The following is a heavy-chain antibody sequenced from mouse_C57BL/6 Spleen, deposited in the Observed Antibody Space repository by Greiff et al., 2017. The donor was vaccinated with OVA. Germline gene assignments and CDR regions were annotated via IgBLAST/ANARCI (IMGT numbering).Heavy chain of an antibody. CDR1: GYSFTGYY. V-gene: IGHV1-42*01. D-gene: IGHD2-2*01. J-gene: IGHJ1*03. CDR3: ARSDGYDWYCDV. CDR2: INPRTGGT. Sequence: EVQLVESGPELVKPGASVKISCKASGYSFTGYYMNWVKQSPDKSLEWIGEINPRTGGTTYNQKFKAKATLTVDKSSSTAYMQLKSLTSEDSAVYYCARSDGYDWYCDVWGTGTTVTVSS.